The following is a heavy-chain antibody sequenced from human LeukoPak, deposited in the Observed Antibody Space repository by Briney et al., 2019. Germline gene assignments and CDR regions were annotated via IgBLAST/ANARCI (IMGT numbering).Heavy chain of an antibody. Sequence: GGSLRLSCAASGFTFSSYWMSWVRQAPGRGLEWVANIKQDGSEKYYVDSVKGRFTISRDNAKNSLYLQMNSLRAEDTAVYYCARVSRGYYDSSGYYFFYYFDYWGQGTLVTVSS. CDR3: ARVSRGYYDSSGYYFFYYFDY. V-gene: IGHV3-7*01. CDR1: GFTFSSYW. J-gene: IGHJ4*02. CDR2: IKQDGSEK. D-gene: IGHD3-22*01.